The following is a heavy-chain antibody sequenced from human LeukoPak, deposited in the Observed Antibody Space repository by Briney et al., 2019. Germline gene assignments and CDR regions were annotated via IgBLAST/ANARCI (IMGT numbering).Heavy chain of an antibody. CDR2: IYYSGST. D-gene: IGHD2-2*01. CDR3: ARFYCSSTSCYGRNDAFDI. V-gene: IGHV4-59*08. J-gene: IGHJ3*02. CDR1: GGSISSYY. Sequence: SETLSLTCTVSGGSISSYYWSWIRQPPGKGLEWIGYIYYSGSTNYNPSLKSRVTISVDTSKNQFSLKLSSVTAADTAVYYCARFYCSSTSCYGRNDAFDIWGQGTMVTVSS.